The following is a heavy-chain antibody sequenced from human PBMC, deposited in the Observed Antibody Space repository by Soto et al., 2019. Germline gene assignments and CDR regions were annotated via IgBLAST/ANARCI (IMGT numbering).Heavy chain of an antibody. CDR3: AREPLAHSYFDF. V-gene: IGHV4-4*07. Sequence: SETLSLTCTVSGDSVSNHYWSWIRQPAGKGLEWLGRLYSAERTNYNPSLKSRVTMSMDTSKNQFSLKLTSVTAADSAVYFCAREPLAHSYFDFWGQGTLVTVSS. CDR2: LYSAERT. J-gene: IGHJ4*02. CDR1: GDSVSNHY.